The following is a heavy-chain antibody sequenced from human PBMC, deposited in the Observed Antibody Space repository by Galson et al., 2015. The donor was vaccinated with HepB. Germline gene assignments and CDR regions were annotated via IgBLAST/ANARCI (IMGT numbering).Heavy chain of an antibody. CDR3: TTDLGSGWYAR. CDR1: GFTFSDAW. CDR2: IKVSVDGGTT. D-gene: IGHD6-19*01. Sequence: SLRLSCAASGFTFSDAWMSWVRQAPGKGLEWIGFIKVSVDGGTTDYAAPVKDRFAISRDDSKNMLYLQMDSLKTEDTAVYYCTTDLGSGWYARWGQGIPVTVSS. J-gene: IGHJ4*02. V-gene: IGHV3-15*01.